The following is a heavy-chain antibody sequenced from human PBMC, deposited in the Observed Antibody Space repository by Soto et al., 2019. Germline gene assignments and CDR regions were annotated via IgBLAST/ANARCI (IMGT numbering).Heavy chain of an antibody. CDR1: GGSISSSNW. CDR3: ARWIAAAGLYYYYGMDV. CDR2: IYHSGST. V-gene: IGHV4-4*02. J-gene: IGHJ6*02. D-gene: IGHD6-13*01. Sequence: PSETLSLTCAVSGGSISSSNWWSWVRQPPGKGLEWIGEIYHSGSTNYNPSLKSRVTISVDKSMNQFSLKLSSVTAADTAVYYCARWIAAAGLYYYYGMDVWGQGTTVTVSS.